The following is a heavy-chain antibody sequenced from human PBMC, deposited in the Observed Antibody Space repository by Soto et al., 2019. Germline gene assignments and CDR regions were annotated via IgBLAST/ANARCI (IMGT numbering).Heavy chain of an antibody. D-gene: IGHD1-7*01. CDR1: GFTFSSYA. Sequence: QVQLVESGGGVVQPGRSLRLSCAASGFTFSSYAMHWVRQAPGKGLEWVAVISYDGSNKYYADSVKGRFTISRDNSKNTLYLQMNSLRAEDTAVYYCARVGITGTTGSDYWGQGTLVTVSS. CDR2: ISYDGSNK. J-gene: IGHJ4*02. V-gene: IGHV3-30-3*01. CDR3: ARVGITGTTGSDY.